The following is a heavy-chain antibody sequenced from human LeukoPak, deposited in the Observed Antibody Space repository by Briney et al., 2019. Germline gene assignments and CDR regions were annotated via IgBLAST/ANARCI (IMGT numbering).Heavy chain of an antibody. CDR2: IKSKTDGGTT. D-gene: IGHD2-2*01. Sequence: PGGSLRLSCAASGFTFSNAWMSWVRQAPGKGLGWVGRIKSKTDGGTTDYAAPVKGRFTISRDDSKNTLYLQMNSLKTEDTAVYYCTTDRASSTSCYDYWGQGTLVTVSS. J-gene: IGHJ4*02. CDR1: GFTFSNAW. V-gene: IGHV3-15*01. CDR3: TTDRASSTSCYDY.